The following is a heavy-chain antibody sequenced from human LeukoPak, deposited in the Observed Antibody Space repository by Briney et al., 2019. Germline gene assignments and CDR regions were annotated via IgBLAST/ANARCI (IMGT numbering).Heavy chain of an antibody. D-gene: IGHD3-3*01. CDR3: AKGGPIFGVVIIPLFDY. CDR1: GFTFSSYG. V-gene: IGHV3-30*18. Sequence: GGSLRLSGTASGFTFSSYGMHWVRQAPGKGLEWVAVISYDGSNKYYADSVKGRFTISRDNSKNTLYLQMNSLRAEDTAVYYCAKGGPIFGVVIIPLFDYWGQGTLATVSS. CDR2: ISYDGSNK. J-gene: IGHJ4*02.